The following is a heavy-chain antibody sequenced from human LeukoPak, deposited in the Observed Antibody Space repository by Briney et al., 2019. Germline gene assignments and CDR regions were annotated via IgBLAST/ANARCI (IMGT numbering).Heavy chain of an antibody. V-gene: IGHV1-18*04. CDR3: ARDVVVVPAAIPLDY. Sequence: GASVKVSCKASGYTFTGYYMHWVRQAPGQGLEWMGRISAYNGNTNYAQKLQGRVTMTTDTSTSTAYMELRSLRSDDTAVYYCARDVVVVPAAIPLDYWGQGTLVTVSS. CDR2: ISAYNGNT. D-gene: IGHD2-2*02. J-gene: IGHJ4*02. CDR1: GYTFTGYY.